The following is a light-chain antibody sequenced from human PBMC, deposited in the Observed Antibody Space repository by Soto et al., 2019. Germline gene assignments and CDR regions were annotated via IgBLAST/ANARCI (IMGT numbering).Light chain of an antibody. CDR3: QQCDNLPLT. CDR1: QDMSNN. V-gene: IGKV1-33*01. J-gene: IGKJ4*01. Sequence: DIQMTQSPSSLSASVGDRVTITCQASQDMSNNLNWYQQKLGKAPKLLIYDASNLETGVPSRFSGSGSGTDFTFTISSLQPEDIATYYCQQCDNLPLTFGGGTKVEIK. CDR2: DAS.